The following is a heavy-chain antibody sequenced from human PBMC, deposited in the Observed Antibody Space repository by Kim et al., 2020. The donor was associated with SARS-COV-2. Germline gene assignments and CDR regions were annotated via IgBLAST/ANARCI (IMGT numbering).Heavy chain of an antibody. CDR1: GGSISGGGYS. Sequence: SETLSLTCAVYGGSISGGGYSWIWIRQPPGKGLEWIGYLYHSGSTYYNLSLKIRVTISVARSKNQFSLRLSSVTAADTAVYYCARVMGYCSSTSCYGHPDTDAIDIWGQGKMVTVSS. CDR2: LYHSGST. CDR3: ARVMGYCSSTSCYGHPDTDAIDI. V-gene: IGHV4-30-2*01. J-gene: IGHJ3*02. D-gene: IGHD2-2*01.